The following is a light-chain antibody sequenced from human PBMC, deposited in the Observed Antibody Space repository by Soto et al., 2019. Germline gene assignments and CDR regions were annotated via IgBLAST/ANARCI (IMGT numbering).Light chain of an antibody. CDR3: CSYAGSSNA. CDR2: EGS. CDR1: SSDVGSYNL. V-gene: IGLV2-23*01. J-gene: IGLJ1*01. Sequence: QSVLTQPASVSGSPGQSITISCTGTSSDVGSYNLVSWYQQHPGKAPKLMIYEGSKRLSGVSNRFSGSKSGNTASLTISGLQAEDEADYYCCSYAGSSNAFGTGTKVTVL.